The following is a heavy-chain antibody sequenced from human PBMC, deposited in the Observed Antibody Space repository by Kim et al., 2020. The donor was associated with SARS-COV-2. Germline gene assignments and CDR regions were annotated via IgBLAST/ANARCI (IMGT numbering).Heavy chain of an antibody. V-gene: IGHV1-3*01. CDR3: ARDMNPTVYDY. Sequence: KTMYSPKFQGRVTISRDTSANTAYMELNSLTTEDTAFYYCARDMNPTVYDYWGQGTLVTVSS. CDR2: KT. J-gene: IGHJ4*02. D-gene: IGHD4-4*01.